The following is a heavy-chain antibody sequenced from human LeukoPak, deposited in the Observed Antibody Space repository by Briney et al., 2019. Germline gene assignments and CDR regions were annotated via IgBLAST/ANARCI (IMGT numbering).Heavy chain of an antibody. V-gene: IGHV4-39*01. Sequence: SETLSLTCTVSGGSISSTIFYWGWIRQPPGKGLEWIGSIYYSGSTYYNPSLKSRVTMSVDTSKNQFSLKLSSVTAADTAVYYCAGRSGSGSYPLDYWGQGTLVIVSS. CDR2: IYYSGST. CDR3: AGRSGSGSYPLDY. D-gene: IGHD3-10*01. CDR1: GGSISSTIFY. J-gene: IGHJ4*02.